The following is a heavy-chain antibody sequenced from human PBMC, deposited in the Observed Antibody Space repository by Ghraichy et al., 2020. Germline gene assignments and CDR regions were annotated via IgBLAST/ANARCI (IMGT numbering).Heavy chain of an antibody. Sequence: SETLSLTCTVSGGSISSSKYYWVWIRQPPGKGLEWIGSIYYSGSTYYNPSLKSRVTISVDTSKNQFSLKLSTVTAADTAVYYCARSGNYYDSSDSYGFDAFHIWGQGTMVSVYS. CDR2: IYYSGST. D-gene: IGHD3-22*01. CDR1: GGSISSSKYY. V-gene: IGHV4-39*01. J-gene: IGHJ3*02. CDR3: ARSGNYYDSSDSYGFDAFHI.